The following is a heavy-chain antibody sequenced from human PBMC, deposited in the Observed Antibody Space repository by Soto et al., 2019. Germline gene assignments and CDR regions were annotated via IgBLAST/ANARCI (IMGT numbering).Heavy chain of an antibody. CDR2: IDASGSRT. D-gene: IGHD6-13*01. CDR1: GFTFASYA. V-gene: IGHV3-23*01. CDR3: AKESEITGISAAGACLDS. J-gene: IGHJ4*02. Sequence: GSLRLSCAASGFTFASYAMAWVRQAPGKGVEWVSGIDASGSRTYYADSVKGRFTVSRDNSRNTLFLQMDNLRGEDTDIYYCAKESEITGISAAGACLDSWGQGTLVTVS.